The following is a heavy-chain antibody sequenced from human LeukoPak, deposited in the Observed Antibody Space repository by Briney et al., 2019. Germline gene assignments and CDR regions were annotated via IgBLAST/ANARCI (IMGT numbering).Heavy chain of an antibody. D-gene: IGHD2-2*01. Sequence: ASVKVSCKASGYTFTGYYMHWVRQAPGQGLEWMGWINPNSGGTNHAQKFQGRVTMTRDTSISTAYMELSRLRSDDTAVYYCARGPSRRYCSSTSCYAWFDPWGQGTLVTASS. CDR1: GYTFTGYY. CDR3: ARGPSRRYCSSTSCYAWFDP. J-gene: IGHJ5*02. CDR2: INPNSGGT. V-gene: IGHV1-2*02.